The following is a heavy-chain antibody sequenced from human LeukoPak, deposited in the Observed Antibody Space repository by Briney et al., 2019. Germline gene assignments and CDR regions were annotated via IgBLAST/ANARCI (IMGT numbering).Heavy chain of an antibody. CDR1: GGSISSYY. D-gene: IGHD4-17*01. CDR3: ARDYGDYGRGFDP. CDR2: IYYSGST. J-gene: IGHJ5*02. Sequence: SETLSLTCTVSGGSISSYYWSWIRQPPGKGLEWIAYIYYSGSTNYNPSLKSRVTISVDTSKNQFPLKLSSVTAADTAVYYCARDYGDYGRGFDPWGQGTLVTVSS. V-gene: IGHV4-59*01.